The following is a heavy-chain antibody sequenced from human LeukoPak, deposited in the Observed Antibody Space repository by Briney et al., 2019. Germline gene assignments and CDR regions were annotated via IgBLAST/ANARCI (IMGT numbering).Heavy chain of an antibody. J-gene: IGHJ4*02. Sequence: PGESLRLSCAASGFTFDDYAMHWVRQAPGKGLEWVSGISWNSGTIGYADSVKGRFTISRDNAKNSLYLQMNSLRAEDTALYYCAKGYRKGRWLPLDYWGQGTLVTVSS. CDR1: GFTFDDYA. CDR2: ISWNSGTI. CDR3: AKGYRKGRWLPLDY. D-gene: IGHD5-24*01. V-gene: IGHV3-9*01.